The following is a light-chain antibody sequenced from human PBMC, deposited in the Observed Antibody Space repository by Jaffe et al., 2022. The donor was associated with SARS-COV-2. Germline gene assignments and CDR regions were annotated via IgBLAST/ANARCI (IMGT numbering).Light chain of an antibody. CDR2: AAS. CDR3: QQTYYTPHT. Sequence: DIQMTQSPSSLSASVGDRVIITCRASQSITSYLNWYQQKPGKAPNLLIYAASSLQSGVPSRFSGSGSGTDFTLTISSLQPEDFAAYYCQQTYYTPHTFGQGTKLEI. J-gene: IGKJ2*01. CDR1: QSITSY. V-gene: IGKV1-39*01.